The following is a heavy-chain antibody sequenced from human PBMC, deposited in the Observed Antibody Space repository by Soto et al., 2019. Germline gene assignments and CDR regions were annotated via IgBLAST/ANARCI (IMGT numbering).Heavy chain of an antibody. CDR1: GGSISSGGYY. CDR3: AREYRSSSWYGDHKSDAFDI. D-gene: IGHD6-13*01. Sequence: TLSLTCTVSGGSISSGGYYWSWIRQHPGKGLEWIGYIYYSGSTYYNPSLKSRVTISVDTSKNQFSLKLSSVTAADTAVYYCAREYRSSSWYGDHKSDAFDIWGQGTMVTVAS. CDR2: IYYSGST. V-gene: IGHV4-31*03. J-gene: IGHJ3*02.